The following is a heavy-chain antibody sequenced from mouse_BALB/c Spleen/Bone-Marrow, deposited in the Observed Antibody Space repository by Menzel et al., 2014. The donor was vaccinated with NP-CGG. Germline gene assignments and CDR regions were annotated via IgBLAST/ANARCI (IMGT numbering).Heavy chain of an antibody. CDR1: GYSFTGYY. CDR3: ARGDTTATHWYFDV. Sequence: LVKTGASVKISCKASGYSFTGYYMHWVKQSHGKSLEWIGYISCYNGATGNNQKFKGKATFTVDTPSSTAYMQFNSLTSEDSAVYYCARGDTTATHWYFDVWGAGTTVTVSS. D-gene: IGHD1-2*01. J-gene: IGHJ1*01. V-gene: IGHV1S34*01. CDR2: ISCYNGAT.